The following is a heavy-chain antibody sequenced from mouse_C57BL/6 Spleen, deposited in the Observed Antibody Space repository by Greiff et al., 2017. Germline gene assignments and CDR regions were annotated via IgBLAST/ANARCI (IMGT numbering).Heavy chain of an antibody. Sequence: QVQLQQPGAELVKPGASVKMSCKASGYTFTSYWITWVKQRPGQGLEWIGNIYPGSGSTNYNEKFKSKATLTVDTSSSTAYMQLSSLTSGGSAVYYCARGGSNYWFGYWGQGTLVTVSA. CDR1: GYTFTSYW. D-gene: IGHD2-5*01. J-gene: IGHJ3*01. CDR3: ARGGSNYWFGY. CDR2: IYPGSGST. V-gene: IGHV1-55*01.